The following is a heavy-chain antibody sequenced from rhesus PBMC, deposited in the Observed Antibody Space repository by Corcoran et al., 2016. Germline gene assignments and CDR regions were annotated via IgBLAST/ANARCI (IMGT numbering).Heavy chain of an antibody. CDR2: IYGRSTST. CDR3: AIHRGGFTNQVDY. J-gene: IGHJ4*01. CDR1: GGSISGYYY. Sequence: QVQLQESGPGLVTPSETLSLTCAVSGGSISGYYYWRWIRQPPGQGLEWIGYIYGRSTSTNYNPSLKSRVTISKDTSKNQFSVKLSSVTAADTAVYYCAIHRGGFTNQVDYWGQGVLVTVSS. D-gene: IGHD2-39*01. V-gene: IGHV4-143*01.